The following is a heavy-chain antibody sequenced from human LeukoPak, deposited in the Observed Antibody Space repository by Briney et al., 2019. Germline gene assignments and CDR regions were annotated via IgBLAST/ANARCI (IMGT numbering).Heavy chain of an antibody. V-gene: IGHV1-24*01. D-gene: IGHD1-26*01. J-gene: IGHJ4*02. CDR1: GYTLTELS. Sequence: ASVKVSCKVSGYTLTELSMHWVRQALGKGLEWMGGFDPEDGETIYAQKFQGRVTMTEDTSTDTAYMELSSLRSEDTAVYYCATDPRYSGSYYFDYWGQGTLVTVSS. CDR3: ATDPRYSGSYYFDY. CDR2: FDPEDGET.